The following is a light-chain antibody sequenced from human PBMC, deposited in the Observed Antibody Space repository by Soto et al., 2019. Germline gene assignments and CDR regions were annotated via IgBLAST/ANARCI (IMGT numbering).Light chain of an antibody. CDR1: QSISSSY. V-gene: IGKV3-20*01. CDR3: EQYGSSPRT. CDR2: DAS. J-gene: IGKJ1*01. Sequence: EIVFTQSSGTLFFSPGERATLSCRASQSISSSYLAWYQQKPGQAPRLLIYDASSRATGIPDRFSGGGSGTDFTLTISRLEPEDFAVYYCEQYGSSPRTFGQGTKVDMK.